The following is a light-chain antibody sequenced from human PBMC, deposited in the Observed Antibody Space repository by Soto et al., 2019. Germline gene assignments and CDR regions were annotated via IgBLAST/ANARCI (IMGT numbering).Light chain of an antibody. V-gene: IGKV1-12*01. J-gene: IGKJ3*01. CDR3: QQANSFPIT. CDR2: ASS. Sequence: DIQMTQSPSSVSASVGDRVTITCRASQDILSWLAWYQQKPGEAPRLLIYASSNLQSGVPSRFSGSGSGTDFTLTISSLQPEDFAIYYCQQANSFPITFGPGTRLDIK. CDR1: QDILSW.